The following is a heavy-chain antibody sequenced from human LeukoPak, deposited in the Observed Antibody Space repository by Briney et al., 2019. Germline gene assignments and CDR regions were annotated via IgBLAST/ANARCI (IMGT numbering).Heavy chain of an antibody. CDR3: ARTMTTVTTNTYWYFDL. Sequence: SETLSLTCTVSGGSISNYYWSWIRQPARKGLEWIGRIYASGSTNYNPSLKSRVTMSVDTSKNQFSLKLSSVTAADTAVYYCARTMTTVTTNTYWYFDLWGRGTLVTVSS. D-gene: IGHD4-17*01. CDR2: IYASGST. CDR1: GGSISNYY. V-gene: IGHV4-4*07. J-gene: IGHJ2*01.